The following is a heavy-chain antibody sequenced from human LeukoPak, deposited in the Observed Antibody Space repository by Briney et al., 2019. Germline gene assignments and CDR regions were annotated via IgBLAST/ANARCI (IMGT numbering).Heavy chain of an antibody. J-gene: IGHJ4*02. CDR3: AKEAAAAGFDY. D-gene: IGHD6-13*01. CDR2: IRYDESNK. V-gene: IGHV3-30*02. CDR1: GFTFSGYG. Sequence: GGSLRLSCAASGFTFSGYGMHWVRQAPGKGLEWVADIRYDESNKLYADSVKGRFTISRDNSKNTLYLQLNSLRPEDTAVYYCAKEAAAAGFDYWGQGSLVTVSS.